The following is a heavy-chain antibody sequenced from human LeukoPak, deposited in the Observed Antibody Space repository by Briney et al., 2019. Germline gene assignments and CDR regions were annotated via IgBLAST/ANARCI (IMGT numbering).Heavy chain of an antibody. CDR2: ISYDGSNI. CDR1: GFTFSSYA. Sequence: GGSLRLSCAASGFTFSSYAMHWVRQAPGKGLEWVAVISYDGSNIYYVDSVKGRFTISRDNSKNTLYLQMNSLRVEDTAVYYCAKVVGATKWSLPFDYWGQGTLVTVSS. J-gene: IGHJ4*01. D-gene: IGHD1-26*01. CDR3: AKVVGATKWSLPFDY. V-gene: IGHV3-30*04.